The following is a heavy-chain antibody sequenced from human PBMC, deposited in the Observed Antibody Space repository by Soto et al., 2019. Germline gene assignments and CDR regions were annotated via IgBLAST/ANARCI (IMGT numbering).Heavy chain of an antibody. CDR3: ATYSGGTASYYYYGMDV. V-gene: IGHV5-51*01. D-gene: IGHD2-21*01. CDR2: IYPGDSDT. Sequence: GESLKISCKGSGYSFTSYWIGWVGQMPGKRLEGMGIIYPGDSDTRNSPSFQGQVTISADKSISTAYLQWSSLKASDTAMYYCATYSGGTASYYYYGMDVWGQGTTVTVSS. CDR1: GYSFTSYW. J-gene: IGHJ6*02.